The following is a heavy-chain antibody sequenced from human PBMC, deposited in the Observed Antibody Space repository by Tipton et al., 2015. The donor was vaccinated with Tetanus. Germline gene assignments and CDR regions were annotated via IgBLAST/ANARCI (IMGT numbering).Heavy chain of an antibody. Sequence: TLSLTCTVSGGSINTGDFLWTWIRQHQRTGLEWIGYISNRANSNSTPSLKGRVSLSVDKSASQFSLRLTSVTSADAAVYYWAAESARGNNWFDPWGQGVLVNVSS. V-gene: IGHV4-31*03. CDR1: GGSINTGDFL. CDR2: ISNRANS. J-gene: IGHJ5*02. CDR3: AAESARGNNWFDP.